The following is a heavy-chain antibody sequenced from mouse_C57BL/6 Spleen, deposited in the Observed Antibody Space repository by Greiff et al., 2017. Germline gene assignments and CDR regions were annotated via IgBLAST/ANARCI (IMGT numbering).Heavy chain of an antibody. Sequence: VHLVESGAELVKPGASVKLSCKASGYTFTSYWMHWVKQRPGQGLEWIGMIHPNSGSTNYNEKFKSKATLTVDKSSSTAYMQLSSLTSEDSAVYYCARGGLQLAYWGQGTLVTVSA. CDR2: IHPNSGST. CDR1: GYTFTSYW. CDR3: ARGGLQLAY. D-gene: IGHD2-4*01. J-gene: IGHJ3*01. V-gene: IGHV1-64*01.